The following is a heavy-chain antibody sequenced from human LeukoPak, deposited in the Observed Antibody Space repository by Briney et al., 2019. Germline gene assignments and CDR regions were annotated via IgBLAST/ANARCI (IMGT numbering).Heavy chain of an antibody. V-gene: IGHV3-66*02. CDR2: IYSGGST. J-gene: IGHJ4*02. CDR1: GFTVSSNY. Sequence: GGSLRLSCAASGFTVSSNYMSWVRQAPGKGLEWVSVIYSGGSTYYADSVKGRFTISRDNSKNTLYLQMNSLRAEDTAVYYCAKDPRYCSSTSCYGDSDYWGQGTLATVSS. D-gene: IGHD2-2*01. CDR3: AKDPRYCSSTSCYGDSDY.